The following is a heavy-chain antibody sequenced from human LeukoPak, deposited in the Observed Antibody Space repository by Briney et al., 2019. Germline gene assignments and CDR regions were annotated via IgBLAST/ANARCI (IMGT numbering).Heavy chain of an antibody. CDR2: IYYSGST. J-gene: IGHJ4*02. CDR1: GGSISSSY. D-gene: IGHD3-10*01. Sequence: NPSETLSLTCTVSGGSISSSYWSWIRQPPGKGLEWIGYIYYSGSTNYNPSLKSRVTISVDTSENQFSLKLNSVTAADTAVYYCARRANNYGSGYFDYWGQGTLVTVSS. CDR3: ARRANNYGSGYFDY. V-gene: IGHV4-59*08.